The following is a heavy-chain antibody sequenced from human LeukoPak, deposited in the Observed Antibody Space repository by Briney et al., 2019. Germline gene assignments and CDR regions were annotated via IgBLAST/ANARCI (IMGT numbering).Heavy chain of an antibody. CDR2: FDPEDGET. V-gene: IGHV1-24*01. CDR1: GYTLTELS. J-gene: IGHJ3*02. CDR3: ATGGDYVADAFDI. Sequence: ASVKVSCKVSGYTLTELSMHWVRQSPGKGLEWMGGFDPEDGETIYAQKFQGRVTMTEDTSTDTAYMELSSLRSEDTAVYYCATGGDYVADAFDIWGQGTMVTVSS. D-gene: IGHD4-17*01.